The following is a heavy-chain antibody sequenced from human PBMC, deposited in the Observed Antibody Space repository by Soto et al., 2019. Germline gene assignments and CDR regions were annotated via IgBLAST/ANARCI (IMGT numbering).Heavy chain of an antibody. CDR2: INPSSSSI. J-gene: IGHJ4*02. V-gene: IGHV3-48*01. CDR1: GFTFSSYS. D-gene: IGHD3-3*01. Sequence: GGSLRLSCAASGFTFSSYSMHWVRQAPGKGLEWVSYINPSSSSIYYADSVKGRFTISRDNAKNPLYLQMNSLRAKETAVYYCEILRWPKKGFFDYWGQGTLVTVSS. CDR3: EILRWPKKGFFDY.